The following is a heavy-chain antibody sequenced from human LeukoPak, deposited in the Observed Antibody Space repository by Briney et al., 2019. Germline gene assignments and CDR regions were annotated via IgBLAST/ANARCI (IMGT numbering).Heavy chain of an antibody. CDR3: ARLYYDILTAIRN. CDR1: GFIFSSYS. CDR2: IYNDGGT. J-gene: IGHJ4*02. D-gene: IGHD3-9*01. V-gene: IGHV3-53*01. Sequence: GGSLRLSCAASGFIFSSYSMSWVRQAPGKGLEWVSIIYNDGGTYYADSVKGRFTISRDNSKNTLFLQMNSLRAEDTAVYFCARLYYDILTAIRNWGQGTLVTVSS.